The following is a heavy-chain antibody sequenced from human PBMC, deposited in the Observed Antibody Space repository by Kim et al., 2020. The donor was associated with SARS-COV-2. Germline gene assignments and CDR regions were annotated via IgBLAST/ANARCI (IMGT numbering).Heavy chain of an antibody. J-gene: IGHJ6*01. D-gene: IGHD2-21*01. CDR1: GYSFTTLA. CDR3: ARSAGGVIVVSVYYGLDV. V-gene: IGHV1-3*01. CDR2: VNGANGKT. Sequence: ASVKVSCKASGYSFTTLAMHWVRQAPGQTLEWLGWVNGANGKTKAAQRFQGRVTITRDTSAPTAYLELPDLRHEDTAVYYCARSAGGVIVVSVYYGLDVW.